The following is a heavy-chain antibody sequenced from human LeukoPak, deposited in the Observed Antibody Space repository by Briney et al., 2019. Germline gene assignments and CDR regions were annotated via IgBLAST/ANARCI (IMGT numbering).Heavy chain of an antibody. CDR1: EFSVSTKY. CDR2: IYSGGRT. Sequence: GGSLRLSCAASEFSVSTKYMNWVRQAPGKGLEWVSVIYSGGRTYYADPVKGRFTISSDNSKKTLYLQMNSLRVEDTAVYYCATSNYYDKINYWGQGTLVTVFS. J-gene: IGHJ4*02. CDR3: ATSNYYDKINY. D-gene: IGHD3-22*01. V-gene: IGHV3-53*01.